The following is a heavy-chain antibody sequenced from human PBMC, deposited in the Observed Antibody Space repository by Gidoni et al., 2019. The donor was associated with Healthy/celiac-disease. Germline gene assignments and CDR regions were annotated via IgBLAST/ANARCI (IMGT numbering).Heavy chain of an antibody. CDR3: TRRTEGELLFDY. CDR2: IRSKANSYAT. Sequence: EVQLVESGGGLVQPGGSLKLSCAASGFPFSGSAMHWVRQASGKGLEWVGRIRSKANSYATAYAASVKGRFTISRDDSKNTAYLQMNSLKTEDTAVYYCTRRTEGELLFDYWGQGTLVTVSS. V-gene: IGHV3-73*01. J-gene: IGHJ4*02. D-gene: IGHD1-26*01. CDR1: GFPFSGSA.